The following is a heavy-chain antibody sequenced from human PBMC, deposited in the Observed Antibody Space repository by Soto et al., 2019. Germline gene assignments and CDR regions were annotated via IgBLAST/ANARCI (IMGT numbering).Heavy chain of an antibody. D-gene: IGHD1-1*01. V-gene: IGHV3-7*01. CDR1: EFTFSSYW. CDR3: ARHPGTTFDY. Sequence: GGSLRLSGAASEFTFSSYWMTWVRQAPGRGLEWVANIKQDGSEKYYVDSVKGRFTISRDNAKNSLYLQMNSLRVDDTAVYYCARHPGTTFDYWGQGTLVTVSS. J-gene: IGHJ4*02. CDR2: IKQDGSEK.